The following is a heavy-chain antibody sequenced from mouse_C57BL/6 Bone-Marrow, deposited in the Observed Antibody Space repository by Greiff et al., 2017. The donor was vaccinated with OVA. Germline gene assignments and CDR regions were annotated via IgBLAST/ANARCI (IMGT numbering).Heavy chain of an antibody. CDR2: IYPGDGDT. Sequence: VQLQQSGPELVKPGASVKISCKASGYAFSSSWMNWVKQRPGKGLEWIGRIYPGDGDTNYNGKFKGKATLTADKSSSTAYMQLSSLTSEDSAVYFCARGVIYYYGSDYFDYWGQGTTLTVSS. CDR3: ARGVIYYYGSDYFDY. J-gene: IGHJ2*01. CDR1: GYAFSSSW. V-gene: IGHV1-82*01. D-gene: IGHD1-1*01.